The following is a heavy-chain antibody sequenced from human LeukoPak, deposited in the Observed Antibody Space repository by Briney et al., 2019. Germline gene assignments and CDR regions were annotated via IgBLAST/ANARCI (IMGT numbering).Heavy chain of an antibody. CDR2: ISYDGSNK. Sequence: PGRSLRLSCAASRFTFSSYATHWVRQAPGKGREWVAAISYDGSNKYYADSVKGRFTISRDNSKNTLYLQRNSLRAEDTAVYYCARDLAGSYDILSFDYWGQGTLVTVSS. D-gene: IGHD3-9*01. CDR1: RFTFSSYA. V-gene: IGHV3-30-3*01. CDR3: ARDLAGSYDILSFDY. J-gene: IGHJ4*02.